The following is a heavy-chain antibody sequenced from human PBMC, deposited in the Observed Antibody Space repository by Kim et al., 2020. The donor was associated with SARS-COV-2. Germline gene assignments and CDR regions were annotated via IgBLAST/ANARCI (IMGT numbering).Heavy chain of an antibody. CDR1: GFTLSDYY. V-gene: IGHV3-11*03. J-gene: IGHJ4*02. D-gene: IGHD3-22*01. CDR3: ATTPVGYDISAFDY. Sequence: GGSLRLSCAASGFTLSDYYMSWIRQAPGKGLEWLSYISDNSRLIKYADSVKGRFTISRDTAKNSLYLQMNSLRVEDTAVYYCATTPVGYDISAFDYWGQGTLVTVSS. CDR2: ISDNSRLI.